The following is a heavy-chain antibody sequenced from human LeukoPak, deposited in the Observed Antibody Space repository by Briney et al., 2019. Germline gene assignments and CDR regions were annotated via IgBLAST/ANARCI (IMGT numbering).Heavy chain of an antibody. CDR1: GVSVSSYY. Sequence: SETLSLTCTVSGVSVSSYYWSWIRQSPGKGLEWIGYIYYSGSTNYNPSLKSGVTISVDTSKNQFSLKLSSVTAADTAVYYCARGPLVARTPIDYWGQGTLVTVSS. J-gene: IGHJ4*02. V-gene: IGHV4-59*02. CDR2: IYYSGST. D-gene: IGHD2-8*02. CDR3: ARGPLVARTPIDY.